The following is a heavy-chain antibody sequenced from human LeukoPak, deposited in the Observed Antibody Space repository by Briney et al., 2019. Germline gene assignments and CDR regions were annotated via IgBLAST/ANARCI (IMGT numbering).Heavy chain of an antibody. CDR1: GFTLSSYG. V-gene: IGHV3-30*02. J-gene: IGHJ3*02. CDR3: AKIYSSSRAFDI. Sequence: AGGSLRLSCAASGFTLSSYGVHWVRQAPGKGLEWVAFIRYDGSNKYYADSVKGRFTISRDNSKNTLYLQMNSLRAEDTAVYYCAKIYSSSRAFDIWGQGTMVTVSS. CDR2: IRYDGSNK. D-gene: IGHD6-6*01.